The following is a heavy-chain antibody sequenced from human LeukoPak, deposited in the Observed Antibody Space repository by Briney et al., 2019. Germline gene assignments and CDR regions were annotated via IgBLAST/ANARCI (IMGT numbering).Heavy chain of an antibody. CDR1: GFTFDDYG. CDR3: ARSRGSGYYYYMDV. Sequence: GGSLRLSCAASGFTFDDYGMRWGRQAPGKGVEWVSGINWNGGSTGYADSVKGRFTISRDNAKNSLYLQMNSLRAEDTALYYCARSRGSGYYYYMDVWGKGTTVTVSS. CDR2: INWNGGST. V-gene: IGHV3-20*04. J-gene: IGHJ6*03. D-gene: IGHD3-10*01.